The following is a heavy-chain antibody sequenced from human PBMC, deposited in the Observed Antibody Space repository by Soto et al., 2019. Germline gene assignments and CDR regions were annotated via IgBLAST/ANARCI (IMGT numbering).Heavy chain of an antibody. V-gene: IGHV1-18*04. CDR2: ISAYNGNT. D-gene: IGHD6-6*01. CDR1: GYTFTGYY. Sequence: ASVKVSCKASGYTFTGYYMHWVRQAPGQGLEWMGWISAYNGNTNYAQKLQGRVTMTTDTSTSTAYMELRSLRSDDTAVYYCARVRSSSSSYYYGMDVWGQGTTVTVSS. J-gene: IGHJ6*02. CDR3: ARVRSSSSSYYYGMDV.